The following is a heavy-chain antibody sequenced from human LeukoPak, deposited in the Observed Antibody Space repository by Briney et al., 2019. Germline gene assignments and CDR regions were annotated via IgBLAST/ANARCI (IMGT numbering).Heavy chain of an antibody. D-gene: IGHD1-1*01. CDR3: ARHGQLRRDQGY. J-gene: IGHJ4*02. V-gene: IGHV3-48*01. CDR2: ISRSSSTI. CDR1: GFTFSSYS. Sequence: GGSLRLSCAASGFTFSSYSMNWVRQAPGKGLEWVSYISRSSSTIDYADSVKGRLTISRDNANNSLYLQMNRLRAEDTAVYYCARHGQLRRDQGYWGQGTLVTVSS.